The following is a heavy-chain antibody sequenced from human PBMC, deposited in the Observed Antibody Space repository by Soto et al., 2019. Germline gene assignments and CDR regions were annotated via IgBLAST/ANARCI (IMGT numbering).Heavy chain of an antibody. CDR2: ITDSGAAS. V-gene: IGHV3-23*01. D-gene: IGHD2-15*01. CDR3: ARDLSVVFHY. J-gene: IGHJ4*02. Sequence: LRLSCTASGFTFNKYAMSWVRQAPGKGLEWVSAITDSGAASHYADSVKGRFTVSRDNSKNTLYLQMNSLRADDTAVYYCARDLSVVFHYWGQGTLVTVSS. CDR1: GFTFNKYA.